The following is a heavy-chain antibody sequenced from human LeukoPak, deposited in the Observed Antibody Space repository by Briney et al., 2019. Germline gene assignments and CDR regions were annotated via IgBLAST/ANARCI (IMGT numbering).Heavy chain of an antibody. Sequence: GSSVKLSCKASGGTFSSYGITWVRQAPGHGLEWMRRLIPIFGTTDYAQKFQGRVTITADKSTSTAYMELSSLRSEDTAMYYCAKSLESSAYYYVQYDAFDIWGQGTVVTVSS. CDR1: GGTFSSYG. D-gene: IGHD3-22*01. CDR3: AKSLESSAYYYVQYDAFDI. CDR2: LIPIFGTT. J-gene: IGHJ3*02. V-gene: IGHV1-69*06.